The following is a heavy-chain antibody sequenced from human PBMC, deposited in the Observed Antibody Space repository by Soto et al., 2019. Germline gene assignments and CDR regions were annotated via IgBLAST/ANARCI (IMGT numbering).Heavy chain of an antibody. J-gene: IGHJ5*02. CDR2: INHSGST. V-gene: IGHV4-34*01. Sequence: QVQLQQWGAGLLKPSETLSLTCAVYGVSFRDYYWSWVRQPPGKGLEWIGEINHSGSTNYNASLQSRATISVDTSKNQFSLKLRSVTAADTSMYYCAGFFGYKYGRVDPWGQGTQVTVPS. CDR3: AGFFGYKYGRVDP. D-gene: IGHD5-18*01. CDR1: GVSFRDYY.